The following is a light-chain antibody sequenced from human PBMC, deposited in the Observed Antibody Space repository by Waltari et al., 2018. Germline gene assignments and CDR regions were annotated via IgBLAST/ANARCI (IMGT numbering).Light chain of an antibody. J-gene: IGLJ3*02. CDR1: TNDVGKYDL. CDR2: ENN. V-gene: IGLV2-23*01. Sequence: QSALTQPASVSGSPGQSITISCSGTTNDVGKYDLVSWYQQVPGRVPKPILYENNRRPSAISPRFVGSKAGNTASLTISGLQPEDEADYYCCSFASSRTWVFGGRTRLTV. CDR3: CSFASSRTWV.